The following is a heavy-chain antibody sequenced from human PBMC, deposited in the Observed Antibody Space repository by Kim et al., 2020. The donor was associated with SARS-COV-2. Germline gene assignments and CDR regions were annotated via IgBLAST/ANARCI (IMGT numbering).Heavy chain of an antibody. CDR1: GYTFTSYD. CDR2: MNPNSGNT. J-gene: IGHJ5*02. CDR3: ARGFGDYYDSSGYRRPFDP. D-gene: IGHD3-22*01. Sequence: ASVKVSCKASGYTFTSYDINWVRQATGQGLEWMGWMNPNSGNTGYAQKFQGRVTMTRNTSISTAYMELSSLRSEDTAVYYCARGFGDYYDSSGYRRPFDPWGQGTLVTVSS. V-gene: IGHV1-8*01.